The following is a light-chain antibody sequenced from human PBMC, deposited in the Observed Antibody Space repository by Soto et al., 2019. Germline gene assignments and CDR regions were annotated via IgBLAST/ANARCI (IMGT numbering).Light chain of an antibody. Sequence: EIVLTQSPATLSLSPGERATLSCRASQSVSRYLAWYQQKPGQAPRLLIYDASSRATGIPARFSGSGSGTDFTLTITSLEPEDFAVYYCQQRSNWPSTFGGATKVEI. CDR1: QSVSRY. CDR2: DAS. J-gene: IGKJ4*01. CDR3: QQRSNWPST. V-gene: IGKV3-11*01.